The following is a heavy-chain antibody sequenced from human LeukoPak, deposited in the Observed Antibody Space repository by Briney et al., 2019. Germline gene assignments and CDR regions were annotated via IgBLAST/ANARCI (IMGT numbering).Heavy chain of an antibody. Sequence: ASVKVSCKASGYTFTSYGISWVRQAPGQGLEWMGWISGYNGNTNYAQKFQGRVTMTTDTSTSTAYMELRSLRSDDTAVYYCARDPTIFGVAGTNSFDPWGQGTLVTVSS. CDR3: ARDPTIFGVAGTNSFDP. CDR2: ISGYNGNT. D-gene: IGHD3-3*01. V-gene: IGHV1-18*01. CDR1: GYTFTSYG. J-gene: IGHJ5*02.